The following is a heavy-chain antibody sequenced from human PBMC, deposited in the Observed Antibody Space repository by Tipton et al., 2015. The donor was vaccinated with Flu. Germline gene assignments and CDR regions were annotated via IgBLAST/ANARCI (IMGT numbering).Heavy chain of an antibody. CDR2: IYTNGDI. CDR3: ARDDLVWSRGFQCNGVDV. Sequence: TLSLTCTASDGSFNGYFWTWIRQPAGKGLEWIGRIYTNGDIAYNPSLQSRVILSVDASKNQFSLKLRSVTAADTAVYFCARDDLVWSRGFQCNGVDVWGQGP. CDR1: DGSFNGYF. J-gene: IGHJ6*02. V-gene: IGHV4-4*07. D-gene: IGHD3-3*01.